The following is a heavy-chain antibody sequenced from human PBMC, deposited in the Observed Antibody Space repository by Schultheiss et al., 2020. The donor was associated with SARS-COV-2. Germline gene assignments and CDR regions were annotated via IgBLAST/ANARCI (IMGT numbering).Heavy chain of an antibody. D-gene: IGHD2-15*01. CDR1: GFTFSSNA. CDR3: ASLHCSGSNCCGIYYHGMDV. V-gene: IGHV3-30*03. CDR2: ISYDGQNK. Sequence: GESLKISCAASGFTFSSNAMHWVRQAPGRGLEWVALISYDGQNKYYADSVKGRFTISRDNPKNTQYLQMNSLRTEDTAVYYCASLHCSGSNCCGIYYHGMDVWGQGTTVTVSS. J-gene: IGHJ6*02.